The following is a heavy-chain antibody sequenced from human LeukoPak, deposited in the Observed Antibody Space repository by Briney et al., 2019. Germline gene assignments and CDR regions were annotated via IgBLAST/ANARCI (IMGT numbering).Heavy chain of an antibody. CDR2: ISGSGSST. D-gene: IGHD5-12*01. Sequence: GGSLRLSCAASGFTFSSYAMSWVRQAPGKGLEWVSDISGSGSSTYYADSVKGRFTISRDNSKNTLYLQMNSLGAEDTAVYYCAREVGLPQNFDYWGQGTLVTVSS. CDR3: AREVGLPQNFDY. CDR1: GFTFSSYA. J-gene: IGHJ4*02. V-gene: IGHV3-23*01.